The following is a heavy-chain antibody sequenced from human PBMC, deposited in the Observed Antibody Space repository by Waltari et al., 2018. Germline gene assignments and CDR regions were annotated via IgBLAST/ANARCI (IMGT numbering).Heavy chain of an antibody. CDR1: GFIFRSHG. Sequence: VQLLESGGGVVQPGGSLRLSCAASGFIFRSHGMHWVRQIPGKGVEWVAFISFDGKKIFDADSVRGRFTISRDNSNNIVFLQMNSLRPEDSGVYYCAKDGDYSLTEYDAFDVWGQGTVVTVSP. CDR2: ISFDGKKI. V-gene: IGHV3-30*02. D-gene: IGHD4-17*01. J-gene: IGHJ3*01. CDR3: AKDGDYSLTEYDAFDV.